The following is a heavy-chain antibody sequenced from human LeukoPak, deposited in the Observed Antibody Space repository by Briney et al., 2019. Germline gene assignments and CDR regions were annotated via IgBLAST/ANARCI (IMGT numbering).Heavy chain of an antibody. V-gene: IGHV4-34*01. CDR3: ARARLGRCTNGICRYFDY. Sequence: SETLSLTCAVYGEPLTGYYWSWIRQSPERGLEWLGEIHHSGSTNYNPSLKRPVTLSVDASRNEVSLKVDSVTAADTAVYFCARARLGRCTNGICRYFDYWGQGSLVTVSS. D-gene: IGHD2-8*01. CDR2: IHHSGST. J-gene: IGHJ4*02. CDR1: GEPLTGYY.